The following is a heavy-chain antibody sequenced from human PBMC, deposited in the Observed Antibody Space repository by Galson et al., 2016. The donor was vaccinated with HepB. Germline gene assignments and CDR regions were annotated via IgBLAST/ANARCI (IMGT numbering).Heavy chain of an antibody. CDR1: GYPFISYY. CDR3: ARLATVTTPAFDY. Sequence: SVKVSCKASGYPFISYYIHWVRQAPGQGLEWMGIINPRGGATIYAQKFRGSVTMTRDTSTSIVYMNLSSLRSEDTAVYYCARLATVTTPAFDYWGQGTLVTVSS. D-gene: IGHD4-11*01. CDR2: INPRGGAT. V-gene: IGHV1-46*01. J-gene: IGHJ4*02.